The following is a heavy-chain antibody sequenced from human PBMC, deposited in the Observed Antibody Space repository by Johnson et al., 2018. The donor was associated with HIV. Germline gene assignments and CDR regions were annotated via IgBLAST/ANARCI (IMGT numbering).Heavy chain of an antibody. CDR2: ISYDGSNR. D-gene: IGHD3-22*01. Sequence: QVQLVESWGGVVQPGRSLRLSCAASGFTFSNYAVHWVRQTPGKGLEWVAVISYDGSNRYYADSVKGRFTISRDNPKNTLYLQMNSLRAEDTAVYYCSRELVEDDYYDSGGDAFDIWGQGTMVTVSS. CDR1: GFTFSNYA. CDR3: SRELVEDDYYDSGGDAFDI. V-gene: IGHV3-30*04. J-gene: IGHJ3*02.